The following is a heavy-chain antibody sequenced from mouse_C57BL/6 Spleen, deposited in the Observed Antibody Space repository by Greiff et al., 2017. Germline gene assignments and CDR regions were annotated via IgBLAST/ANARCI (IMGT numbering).Heavy chain of an antibody. V-gene: IGHV5-4*01. D-gene: IGHD2-1*01. CDR2: ISDGGSYT. CDR3: ARGLPHHWYFDV. Sequence: EVHLVESGGGLVKPGGSLKLSCAASGFTFSSYAMSWVRQTPEKRLEWVATISDGGSYTYYPDNVKGRFTISRDNAKNNLYLQMSHLKSEDTAMYYCARGLPHHWYFDVWGTGTTVTVSS. J-gene: IGHJ1*03. CDR1: GFTFSSYA.